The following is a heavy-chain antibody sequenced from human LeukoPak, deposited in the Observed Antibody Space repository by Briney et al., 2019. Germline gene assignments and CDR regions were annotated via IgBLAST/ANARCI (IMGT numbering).Heavy chain of an antibody. D-gene: IGHD3-10*01. J-gene: IGHJ6*03. V-gene: IGHV1-2*02. CDR1: GYTFTGYY. CDR2: INPNSGGT. Sequence: ASVKVSCKASGYTFTGYYMHWVRQAPGQGLEWMGWINPNSGGTNYAQKFQGRVTMTRDTSISTAYMELSSLRSEDTAVYYCARNHRDYGSGSYGYYYYMDVWGKGTTVTISS. CDR3: ARNHRDYGSGSYGYYYYMDV.